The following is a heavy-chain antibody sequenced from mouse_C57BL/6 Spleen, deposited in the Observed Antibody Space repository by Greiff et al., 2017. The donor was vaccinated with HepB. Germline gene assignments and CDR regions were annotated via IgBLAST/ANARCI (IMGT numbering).Heavy chain of an antibody. V-gene: IGHV1-50*01. Sequence: QVQLQQSGAELVKPGASVKLSCKASGYTFTSYWMQWVKQRPGQGLEWIGEIDPSDSYTNYNQKFKGKATLTVDTSSSTAYMQLSSLTSEDSAVYYCARRWLLDWGQGTLVTVSA. CDR2: IDPSDSYT. J-gene: IGHJ3*01. CDR1: GYTFTSYW. D-gene: IGHD2-3*01. CDR3: ARRWLLD.